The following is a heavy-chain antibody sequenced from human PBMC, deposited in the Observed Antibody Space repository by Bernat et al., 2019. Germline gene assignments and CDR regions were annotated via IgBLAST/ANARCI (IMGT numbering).Heavy chain of an antibody. V-gene: IGHV3-66*01. CDR1: GFTFSSYW. Sequence: EVQLVESGGGLVQPGGSLRLSCAASGFTFSSYWMHWVRQAPGKGLEWVSVIYSGGSTYYADSVKGRFTISRDDSKNTLYLQMNSLRAEDTAVYYCARDGRNACWGQGTLVTVSS. CDR3: ARDGRNAC. D-gene: IGHD1-1*01. CDR2: IYSGGST. J-gene: IGHJ4*02.